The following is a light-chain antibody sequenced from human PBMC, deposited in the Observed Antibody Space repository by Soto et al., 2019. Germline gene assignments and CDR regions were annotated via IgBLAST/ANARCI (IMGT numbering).Light chain of an antibody. Sequence: EIVLTQSPATLSLSPGERATLSCRASQGVSSYLAWYQQKPGQAPRLLIYGASTRATGIPDRFSGSGSGTDFTLTISRLEPEDFAVYYCQQYCSSPFTFGPGTKVDIK. CDR3: QQYCSSPFT. J-gene: IGKJ3*01. CDR1: QGVSSY. V-gene: IGKV3-20*01. CDR2: GAS.